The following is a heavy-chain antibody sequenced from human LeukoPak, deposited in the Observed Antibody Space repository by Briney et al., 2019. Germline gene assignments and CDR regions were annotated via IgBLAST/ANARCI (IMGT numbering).Heavy chain of an antibody. CDR3: ARATGD. V-gene: IGHV3-30-3*01. J-gene: IGHJ4*02. CDR1: GFTFSSYA. CDR2: ISYDGSNK. Sequence: GGSLRLSCAASGFTFSSYAMHWVRQAPGKGLEWVAVISYDGSNKYYADSVKGRFTISRDNAKNTLYLQMNSLRAEDTAVYYCARATGDWGQGTLVTVSS. D-gene: IGHD1-14*01.